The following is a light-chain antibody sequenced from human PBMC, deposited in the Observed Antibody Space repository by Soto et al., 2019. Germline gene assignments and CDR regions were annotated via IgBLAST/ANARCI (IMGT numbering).Light chain of an antibody. Sequence: VLTQSPATLSLSPGKRATLSCRASESVDFHLAWYQQKPGQAPRLVIYGASNRATGVPARFSGSGSGTDFTLTISSLQSEDFAVYYCLQYDDWHRTFDQGTKVDIK. CDR1: ESVDFH. V-gene: IGKV3-15*01. CDR2: GAS. J-gene: IGKJ1*01. CDR3: LQYDDWHRT.